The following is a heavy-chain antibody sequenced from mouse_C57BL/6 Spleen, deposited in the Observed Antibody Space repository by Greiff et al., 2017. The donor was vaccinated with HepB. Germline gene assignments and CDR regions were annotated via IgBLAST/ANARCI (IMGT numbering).Heavy chain of an antibody. Sequence: QVQLKQSGPGLVQPSQSLSITCTVSGFSLTSYGVHWVRQSPGKGLEWLGVIWSGGSTDYNAAFISRLSISKDNSKSQVFFKMNSLQADDTAVYYCATSYYSNYFYYAMDYWGQGTSVTVSS. V-gene: IGHV2-2*01. J-gene: IGHJ4*01. CDR1: GFSLTSYG. CDR3: ATSYYSNYFYYAMDY. D-gene: IGHD2-5*01. CDR2: IWSGGST.